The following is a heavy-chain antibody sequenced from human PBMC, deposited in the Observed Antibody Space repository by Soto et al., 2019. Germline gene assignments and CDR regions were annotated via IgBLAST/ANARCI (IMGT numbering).Heavy chain of an antibody. D-gene: IGHD1-26*01. CDR3: ARESWERYYFDY. CDR2: IYYSGST. J-gene: IGHJ4*02. V-gene: IGHV4-59*01. CDR1: GGSISSYY. Sequence: SETLSLTCTVSGGSISSYYWSWIRQPPGKGLEWIGYIYYSGSTNYNPSLKSRVTISVDTSKNQFSLKLSSMTAADTAVYYCARESWERYYFDYWGQGTLVTVSS.